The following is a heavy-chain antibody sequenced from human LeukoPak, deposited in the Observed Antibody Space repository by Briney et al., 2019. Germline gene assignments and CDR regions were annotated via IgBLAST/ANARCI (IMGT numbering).Heavy chain of an antibody. V-gene: IGHV1-46*03. D-gene: IGHD2-2*02. CDR3: ASTSCYNCYWFDP. CDR2: INPSGGST. Sequence: ASVKVSCKASGYTFTRYYMHWVRQAPGQGLEWMGIINPSGGSTTYAQKFQGRVTMTSDTSTRPVYMELSSLKSEDTAFLYCASTSCYNCYWFDPWGQGTLVTVSS. J-gene: IGHJ5*02. CDR1: GYTFTRYY.